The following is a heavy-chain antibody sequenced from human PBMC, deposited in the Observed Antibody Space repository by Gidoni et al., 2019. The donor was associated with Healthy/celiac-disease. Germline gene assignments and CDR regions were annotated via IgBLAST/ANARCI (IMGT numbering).Heavy chain of an antibody. D-gene: IGHD2-15*01. V-gene: IGHV1-2*02. CDR1: GSTFTGYY. Sequence: QVQLVQSGAEVKKPGASVKVSCKASGSTFTGYYMHWVRQAPGQGLEWMGWINPNSGGTNYAQKFQGRVTMTRDTSISTAYMELSRLRSDDTAVYYCASVYCSGGSCPPKFVGVGALGYWGQGTLVTVSS. CDR2: INPNSGGT. J-gene: IGHJ4*02. CDR3: ASVYCSGGSCPPKFVGVGALGY.